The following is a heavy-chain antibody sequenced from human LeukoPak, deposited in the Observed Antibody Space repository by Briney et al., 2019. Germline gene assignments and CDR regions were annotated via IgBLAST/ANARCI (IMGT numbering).Heavy chain of an antibody. CDR1: GYTFTSYD. Sequence: GASVKVSCKASGYTFTSYDINWVRQATGQGLEWMGWMNPNSGNTGYAQKFQGRITITRNTSISTAYMELSSLRSEDTAVYYCARGQGSGWNYYYYYYMDVWGKGTTVTVSS. D-gene: IGHD6-19*01. CDR3: ARGQGSGWNYYYYYYMDV. CDR2: MNPNSGNT. J-gene: IGHJ6*03. V-gene: IGHV1-8*03.